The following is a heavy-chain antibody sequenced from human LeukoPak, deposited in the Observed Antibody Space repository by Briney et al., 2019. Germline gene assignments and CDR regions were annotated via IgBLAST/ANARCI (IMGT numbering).Heavy chain of an antibody. CDR2: INPNSGGT. CDR3: ARGPRYYFDY. CDR1: GYTFTGYY. V-gene: IGHV1-2*02. J-gene: IGHJ4*02. Sequence: ASVKVSCKVSGYTFTGYYMHWVRQAPGQGLEWMGWINPNSGGTNYAQKFQGRVTMTRDTSTSTAYMEMSSLRSEDTAVYYCARGPRYYFDYWGPGTLVTVSS.